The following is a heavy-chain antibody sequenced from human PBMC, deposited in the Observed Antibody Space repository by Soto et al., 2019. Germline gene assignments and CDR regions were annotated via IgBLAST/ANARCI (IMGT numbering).Heavy chain of an antibody. CDR3: ARGKGMEENYYYYGMDV. V-gene: IGHV1-3*01. Sequence: ASVKVSCKASGYTFSTYALHWVRQAPGQGLEWMGWINGGNGHTRYSQKFKDRVTISRDTPASTAYMELSGLRSEDTAVYYCARGKGMEENYYYYGMDVWGQGITVTVSS. CDR2: INGGNGHT. CDR1: GYTFSTYA. D-gene: IGHD1-1*01. J-gene: IGHJ6*02.